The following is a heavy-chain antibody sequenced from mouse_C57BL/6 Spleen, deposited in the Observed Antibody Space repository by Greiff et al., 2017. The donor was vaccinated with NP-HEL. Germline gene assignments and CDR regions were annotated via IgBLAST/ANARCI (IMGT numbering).Heavy chain of an antibody. CDR1: GFTFSSYT. Sequence: DVHLVESGGGLVKPGGSLKLSCAASGFTFSSYTMSWVRQTPEKRLEWVATISGGGGNTYYPDSVKGRFTISRDNAKNTLYLQMSSLRSEDTALYYCARHDGRGFAYWGQGTLVTVSA. J-gene: IGHJ3*01. D-gene: IGHD2-3*01. CDR2: ISGGGGNT. V-gene: IGHV5-9*01. CDR3: ARHDGRGFAY.